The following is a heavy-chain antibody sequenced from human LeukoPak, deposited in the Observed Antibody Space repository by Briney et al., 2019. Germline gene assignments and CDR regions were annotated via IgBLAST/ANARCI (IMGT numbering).Heavy chain of an antibody. CDR1: GYTFTSYD. Sequence: ASVKVSCKASGYTFTSYDINWVRQATGQGLEWMGWMNPNSGDTGYAQKFQGRVTMTRNTSISTAYMELSSLRSDDTAVFYCARTGMGANVWIDSRGQGTLVTVSS. V-gene: IGHV1-8*01. CDR3: ARTGMGANVWIDS. CDR2: MNPNSGDT. J-gene: IGHJ5*01. D-gene: IGHD1-26*01.